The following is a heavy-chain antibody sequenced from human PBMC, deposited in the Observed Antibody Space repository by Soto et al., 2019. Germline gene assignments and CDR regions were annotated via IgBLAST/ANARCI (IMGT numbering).Heavy chain of an antibody. CDR1: GYTFTSYG. CDR3: ARGRYGEY. Sequence: QVHLVQSGAEVKKPGASVKVSCKASGYTFTSYGITWVRQAPGQGLEWMGWISAHNGNTDYAQKLQGRVIVTRDTSTTTASMELRSLISVDTAVYYCARGRYGEYWGQGALVTVSS. J-gene: IGHJ4*02. V-gene: IGHV1-18*01. CDR2: ISAHNGNT. D-gene: IGHD3-10*01.